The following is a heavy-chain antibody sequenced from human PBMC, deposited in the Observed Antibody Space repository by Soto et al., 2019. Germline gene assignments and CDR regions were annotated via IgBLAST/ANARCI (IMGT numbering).Heavy chain of an antibody. J-gene: IGHJ6*03. D-gene: IGHD1-7*01. V-gene: IGHV3-48*01. CDR3: ARDIRLELLKVFRYYYYMDV. CDR1: GFTFSSYS. CDR2: ISSSSSTI. Sequence: EVQLVESGGGLVQPGGSLRLSCAASGFTFSSYSMNWVRQAPGKGLEWVSYISSSSSTIYYADSVKGRFTISRDNAKNSLYLQMNSLRAEDTAVYYCARDIRLELLKVFRYYYYMDVWGKGTTVTVSS.